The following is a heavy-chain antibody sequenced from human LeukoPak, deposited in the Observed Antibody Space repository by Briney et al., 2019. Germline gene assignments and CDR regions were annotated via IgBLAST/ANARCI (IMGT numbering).Heavy chain of an antibody. V-gene: IGHV4-39*01. Sequence: PSETLSLTCTVSGGSISSSSYYWGWIRQPPGKGLEWIGSIDYSGSTHYNASLKSRVTISVDTSKNQFSLKLGCVTAAGTAVYYCARQTGVVYWGQGTLVTVSS. CDR1: GGSISSSSYY. CDR3: ARQTGVVY. D-gene: IGHD7-27*01. J-gene: IGHJ4*02. CDR2: IDYSGST.